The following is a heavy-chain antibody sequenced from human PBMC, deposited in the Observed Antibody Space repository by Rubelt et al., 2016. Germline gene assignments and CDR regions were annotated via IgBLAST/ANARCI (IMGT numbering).Heavy chain of an antibody. CDR3: ATDYLGY. V-gene: IGHV3-7*03. CDR2: IKQDGSEK. Sequence: EVQLVESGGGLVQPGGSLRLSCAASGFTFTNYWMAWVRQAPGKGLEWVANIKQDGSEKYYVDSVKGGFTISRDNAKNSLSLQMISLRADDTAVYYCATDYLGYWGQGTLVTVSS. CDR1: GFTFTNYW. J-gene: IGHJ4*02.